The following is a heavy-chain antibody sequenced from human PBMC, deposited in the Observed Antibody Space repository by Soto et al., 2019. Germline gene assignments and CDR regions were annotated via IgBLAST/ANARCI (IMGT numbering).Heavy chain of an antibody. V-gene: IGHV3-23*01. CDR1: GFTFRGYA. CDR2: ISGSGGST. J-gene: IGHJ4*02. CDR3: AKGHGDYFFDY. D-gene: IGHD4-17*01. Sequence: GGAQRLSCAAPGFTFRGYARSRVRQAPGKGLEWVSAISGSGGSTYYADSVKGRFTISRDNSKNTLYLQMNSLRAEDTAVYYCAKGHGDYFFDYWGQGTLVTVSS.